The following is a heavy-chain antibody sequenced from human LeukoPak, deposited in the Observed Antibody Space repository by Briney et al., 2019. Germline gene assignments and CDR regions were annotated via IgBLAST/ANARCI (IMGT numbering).Heavy chain of an antibody. CDR1: GYSISSGYY. CDR3: ARHHCSGGSCYWADAFDI. Sequence: SETLSLTCTVSGYSISSGYYWGWIRQPPGKGLEWIGSIYHSGSTYYNPSLKSRVTISVDTSKNQFSLKLSSVTAADTAVYYCARHHCSGGSCYWADAFDIWGQGTMVTVSS. D-gene: IGHD2-15*01. V-gene: IGHV4-38-2*02. CDR2: IYHSGST. J-gene: IGHJ3*02.